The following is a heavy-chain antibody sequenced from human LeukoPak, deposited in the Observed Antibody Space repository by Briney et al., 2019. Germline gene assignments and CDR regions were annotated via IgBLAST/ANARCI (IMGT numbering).Heavy chain of an antibody. CDR1: GFTFRKYW. CDR2: INPDGSTT. D-gene: IGHD4-11*01. Sequence: AGGSVRLFRGPSGFTFRKYWMHWVSEPPGKALVWVSRINPDGSTTKYADSVKGRFTISRDDAKNTVYLQMNSLRAEDTAVYYCARSDYISTGRFEPRGQGTLVTVSS. V-gene: IGHV3-74*03. J-gene: IGHJ5*02. CDR3: ARSDYISTGRFEP.